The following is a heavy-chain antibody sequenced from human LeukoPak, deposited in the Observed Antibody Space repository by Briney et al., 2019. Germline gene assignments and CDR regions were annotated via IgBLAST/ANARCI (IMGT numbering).Heavy chain of an antibody. V-gene: IGHV3-66*01. CDR1: GFTFSNFA. CDR2: IYSGGST. J-gene: IGHJ1*01. Sequence: PGRSLRLSCVASGFTFSNFAMSWVRQAPGKGLEWCSRIYSGGSTYYADSVKGRFTISRDSSKNTLYLQMNSLRAEDTAVYYCARGRIVVVPAAPPDFQHWGQGTLVTVSS. D-gene: IGHD2-2*01. CDR3: ARGRIVVVPAAPPDFQH.